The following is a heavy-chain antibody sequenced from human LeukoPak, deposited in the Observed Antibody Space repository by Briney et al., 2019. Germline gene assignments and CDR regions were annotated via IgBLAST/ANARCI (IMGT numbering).Heavy chain of an antibody. J-gene: IGHJ4*02. CDR1: GGSISSGGYY. Sequence: RASQTLSLTCTVSGGSISSGGYYWSWIRQPPGKGLEWIGYIYHSGSTYYNPSRKSRVTISVDRSKNQFSLKLSSVTAADTAVYYCAREDRIAAAGSFDYWGQGTLVTVSS. V-gene: IGHV4-30-2*01. CDR3: AREDRIAAAGSFDY. CDR2: IYHSGST. D-gene: IGHD6-13*01.